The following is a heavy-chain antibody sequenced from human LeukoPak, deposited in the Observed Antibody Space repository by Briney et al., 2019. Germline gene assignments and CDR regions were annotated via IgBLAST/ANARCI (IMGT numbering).Heavy chain of an antibody. CDR2: ISSSSSYI. D-gene: IGHD3-3*01. CDR3: ARGNPGYYDFWSGFGFPIDY. CDR1: GFTFSRDW. J-gene: IGHJ4*02. V-gene: IGHV3-21*01. Sequence: GGSLRLSCAASGFTFSRDWMHWVRQVPGKGLVWVSSISSSSSYIYYADSVKGRFTISRDNAKNSLYLQMNSLRAEDTAVYYCARGNPGYYDFWSGFGFPIDYWGQGTLVTVFS.